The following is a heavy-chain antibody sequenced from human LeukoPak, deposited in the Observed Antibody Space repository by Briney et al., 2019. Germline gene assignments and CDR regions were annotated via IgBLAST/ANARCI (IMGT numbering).Heavy chain of an antibody. CDR3: ARDLAYGDYIYDY. CDR1: GITVSRNY. V-gene: IGHV3-66*01. Sequence: GGSLRLSCAASGITVSRNYMSWVRQAPGKGLEWVSVIYSGDTTHYADSVKGRFSISRGNSKNTLYLQMNNLRVEDTAVCYCARDLAYGDYIYDYWGQGTLVTVSS. D-gene: IGHD4-17*01. J-gene: IGHJ4*02. CDR2: IYSGDTT.